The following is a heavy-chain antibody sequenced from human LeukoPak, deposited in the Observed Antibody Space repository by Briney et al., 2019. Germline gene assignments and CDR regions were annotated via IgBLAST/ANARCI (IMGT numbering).Heavy chain of an antibody. CDR1: GYTFTSYD. J-gene: IGHJ6*03. Sequence: ASVKVSCKASGYTFTSYDINWVRQATGQGLEWMGWMNPNSGNTGYAQKFQGRVTMTRNTPISTAYMELSSLRSEDTAVYYCARGGSGSSWYGFYYYYMDVWGKGTTVTVSS. V-gene: IGHV1-8*01. CDR3: ARGGSGSSWYGFYYYYMDV. CDR2: MNPNSGNT. D-gene: IGHD6-13*01.